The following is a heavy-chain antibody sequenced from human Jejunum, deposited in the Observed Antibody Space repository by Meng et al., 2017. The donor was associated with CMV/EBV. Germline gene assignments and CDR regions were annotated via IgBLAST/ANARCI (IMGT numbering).Heavy chain of an antibody. D-gene: IGHD1-26*01. CDR3: MPMSGSGSYIH. V-gene: IGHV3-15*01. CDR1: GFTFRPPS. CDR2: LTYSTDGGTI. J-gene: IGHJ4*02. Sequence: SGFTFRPPSMLWARRARGKGLVWVGQLTYSTDGGTIAYAPPVRGRFPISRDDSKNMVALQINSRKPEDTAVYYCMPMSGSGSYIHWGQRTRVTVSS.